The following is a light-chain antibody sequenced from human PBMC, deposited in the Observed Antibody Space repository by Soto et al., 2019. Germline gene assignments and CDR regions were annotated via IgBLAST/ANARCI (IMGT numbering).Light chain of an antibody. CDR3: GTWDSSLSAV. CDR2: DNN. J-gene: IGLJ2*01. CDR1: RSNIGNNY. V-gene: IGLV1-51*01. Sequence: QSALTQPPSVSAAPGQRVTISCSGSRSNIGNNYVSWYQHLPGTAPKLLIYDNNKRPSGIPDRFSGSKSGTSATLGITGLQTGDEADYYCGTWDSSLSAVFGGGTKVTVL.